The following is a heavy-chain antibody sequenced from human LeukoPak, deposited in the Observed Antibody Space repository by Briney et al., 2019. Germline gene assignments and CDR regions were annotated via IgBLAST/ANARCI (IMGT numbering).Heavy chain of an antibody. Sequence: SETLSLTCTVSGGSIGSYYWSWIRQPPGKGLEWIGYVYYSGSTSYNPSLKSRVSISVDMSTNQFSLKLTSVTAADTAVYYCARHSRTYYDFDYWGQGTLVTVSS. V-gene: IGHV4-59*08. CDR2: VYYSGST. J-gene: IGHJ4*02. CDR3: ARHSRTYYDFDY. D-gene: IGHD1-26*01. CDR1: GGSIGSYY.